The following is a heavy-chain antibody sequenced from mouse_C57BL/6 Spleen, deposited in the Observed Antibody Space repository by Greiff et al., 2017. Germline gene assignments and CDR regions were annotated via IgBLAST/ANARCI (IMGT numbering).Heavy chain of an antibody. CDR3: AREGPDYFDY. Sequence: LVESGAELVRPGASVKLSCKASGYTFTDYYINWVKQRPGQGLEWIARIYPGSGNTYYNEKFKGKATLTAEKSSSTAYMQLSSLTSEDSAVYFCAREGPDYFDYWGQGTTLTVSS. CDR1: GYTFTDYY. J-gene: IGHJ2*01. D-gene: IGHD3-3*01. V-gene: IGHV1-76*01. CDR2: IYPGSGNT.